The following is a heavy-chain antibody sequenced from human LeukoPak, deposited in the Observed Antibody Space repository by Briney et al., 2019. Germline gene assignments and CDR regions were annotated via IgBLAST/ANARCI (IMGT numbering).Heavy chain of an antibody. CDR2: TSGDNTKA. V-gene: IGHV1-18*01. CDR3: ARGFGQVWGGARRLDY. J-gene: IGHJ4*02. D-gene: IGHD3-16*01. CDR1: GFGLTDYG. Sequence: ASVKVSCKASGFGLTDYGISWVRQAPGQGLEWVGWTSGDNTKADNAQKFQDRVFFTTDTSTSTACMDLKSLSSDDSAVYYCARGFGQVWGGARRLDYWGQGTLVTVSS.